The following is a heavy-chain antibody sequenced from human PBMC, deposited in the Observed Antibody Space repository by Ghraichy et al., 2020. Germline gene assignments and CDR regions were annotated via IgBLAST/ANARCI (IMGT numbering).Heavy chain of an antibody. D-gene: IGHD6-13*01. CDR1: GGSYSGYY. CDR3: ARGRNQQLVRTPYNWFDP. CDR2: INHSGST. V-gene: IGHV4-34*01. J-gene: IGHJ5*02. Sequence: SETLSLTCAVYGGSYSGYYWNWIRQPPGKGLEWIGEINHSGSTNYNPSLKSRVTISVDKSKNQFSLKLNSVTAADTAVYYCARGRNQQLVRTPYNWFDPWGQGTLVTVSS.